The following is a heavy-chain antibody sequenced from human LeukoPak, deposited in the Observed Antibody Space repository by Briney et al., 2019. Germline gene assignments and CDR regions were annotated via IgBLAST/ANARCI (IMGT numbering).Heavy chain of an antibody. CDR1: GGSISRYY. D-gene: IGHD3-22*01. CDR2: IYYSGST. CDR3: ARHDSSGYKY. V-gene: IGHV4-59*08. J-gene: IGHJ4*02. Sequence: SETLSLTCTVSGGSISRYYWSWIRQPPGKGLEWIGYIYYSGSTNYNPSLKRRVTISVDTSKHQFSLKVTSVTAAGTAIYYCARHDSSGYKYWGQGTLVTAS.